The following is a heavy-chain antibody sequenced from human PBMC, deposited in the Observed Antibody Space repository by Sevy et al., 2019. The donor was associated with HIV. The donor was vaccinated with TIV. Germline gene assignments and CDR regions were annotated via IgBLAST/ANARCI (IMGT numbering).Heavy chain of an antibody. D-gene: IGHD2-21*01. V-gene: IGHV4-59*01. Sequence: SETLSLTCLVSDASITTNYWSWIRQAPGKGLEWIGYFFHSGTTNYNRSLKSRVTISGDTPKNEFSLRLTSVTAADTAVYYCARSRAYPRDSDDGFANWGQGTMVTVS. CDR2: FFHSGTT. J-gene: IGHJ3*02. CDR1: DASITTNY. CDR3: ARSRAYPRDSDDGFAN.